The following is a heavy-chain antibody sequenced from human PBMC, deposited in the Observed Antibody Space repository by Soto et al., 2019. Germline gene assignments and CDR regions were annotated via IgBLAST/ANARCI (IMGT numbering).Heavy chain of an antibody. V-gene: IGHV3-33*01. CDR3: VRSLGLSGDSDDF. Sequence: QVQLVESGGGVVQPGRSLRLSCAASGFTFSLYGMHWVRQAPGKGLEWVAGIWYDGSNKYYGDSVKGRFTISRDNSKNTLYLQMNSLRAEDMAVYYCVRSLGLSGDSDDFWGQGTLVTVSS. J-gene: IGHJ4*02. CDR1: GFTFSLYG. CDR2: IWYDGSNK. D-gene: IGHD3-10*01.